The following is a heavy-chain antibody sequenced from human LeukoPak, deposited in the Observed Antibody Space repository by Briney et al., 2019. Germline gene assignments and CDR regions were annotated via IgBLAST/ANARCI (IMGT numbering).Heavy chain of an antibody. CDR1: GFTFSSYG. CDR3: ARDYRGPLDY. Sequence: GGSLRLSCAAAGFTFSSYGMHWVRQAPGKGLEWVAVISYDGSNKYDADSVKGRFTISRDNSKNTLYLQMNSLRAEDTAVYYCARDYRGPLDYWGQGTLVTVSS. CDR2: ISYDGSNK. D-gene: IGHD3-10*01. V-gene: IGHV3-30-3*01. J-gene: IGHJ4*02.